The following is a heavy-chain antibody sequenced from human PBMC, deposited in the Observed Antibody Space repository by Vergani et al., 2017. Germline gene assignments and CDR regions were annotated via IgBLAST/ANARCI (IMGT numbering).Heavy chain of an antibody. CDR1: GYSFTEYW. CDR2: IYPGDSDT. V-gene: IGHV5-51*01. Sequence: EVQLVQSGAEVKKPGESLQISCEGSGYSFTEYWIAWVRQMPGKGLEWMGTIYPGDSDTRYSPSFQGQVTISADKSISTAYLRWRSLKASDSAMYYCARRGGSSLFIDYWGPGTLVTVSS. J-gene: IGHJ4*02. CDR3: ARRGGSSLFIDY. D-gene: IGHD1-26*01.